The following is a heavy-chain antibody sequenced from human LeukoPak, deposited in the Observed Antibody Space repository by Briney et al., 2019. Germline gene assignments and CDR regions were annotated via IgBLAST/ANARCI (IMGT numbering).Heavy chain of an antibody. CDR1: GFTFSSYA. J-gene: IGHJ4*02. V-gene: IGHV3-21*06. D-gene: IGHD3-10*01. CDR2: ISSITTYI. CDR3: ARGDPAYGSGSFDY. Sequence: PGGSLRLSCAASGFTFSSYAMSWVRQAPGKGLEWVSSISSITTYIYYSDSVKGRFTISRDNAKNSLYLQVNSLRPEDTAIYYCARGDPAYGSGSFDYWGQGTLVTVSS.